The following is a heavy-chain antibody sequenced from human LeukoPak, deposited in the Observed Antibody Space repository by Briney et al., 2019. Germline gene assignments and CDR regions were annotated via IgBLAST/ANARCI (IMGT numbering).Heavy chain of an antibody. J-gene: IGHJ5*02. CDR3: ARGVFWSGYPLYLRFDP. Sequence: SETLSLTCAVYGGSFSGYYWSWIRQPPGKGLEWIGEINHSGSTNYNPSLRSRVTISVDTSKNQFSLKLSSVTAADTAVYYCARGVFWSGYPLYLRFDPWGQGTLVTVSS. CDR2: INHSGST. V-gene: IGHV4-34*01. CDR1: GGSFSGYY. D-gene: IGHD3-3*01.